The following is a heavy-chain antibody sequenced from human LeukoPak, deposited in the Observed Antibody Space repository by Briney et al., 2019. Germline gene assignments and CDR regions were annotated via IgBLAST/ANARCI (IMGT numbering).Heavy chain of an antibody. Sequence: GGSLRLSCAASGFTFKNYGFHWVRQAPGKGLEWVAVIWHDGSKKYYVGYVKGRFTISRDDSENTLYLQMNSLRVEDTAVYYCARDGCSTSSCYDLWGQGTLVTVSS. CDR2: IWHDGSKK. D-gene: IGHD2-2*01. J-gene: IGHJ5*02. V-gene: IGHV3-33*01. CDR1: GFTFKNYG. CDR3: ARDGCSTSSCYDL.